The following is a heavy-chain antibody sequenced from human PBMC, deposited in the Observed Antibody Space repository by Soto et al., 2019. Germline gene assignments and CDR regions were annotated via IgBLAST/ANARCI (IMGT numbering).Heavy chain of an antibody. V-gene: IGHV1-3*01. D-gene: IGHD3-22*01. Sequence: ASVKVSCKASGYTFSSYAIHWVRQAPGQRLEWMGWINAGNGNTKYSQTFQGRVTITRDTSASTAYMELSSLRSEDTAVYYCARDRGPSSGYYPYWFDPWGQGTLVTVSS. J-gene: IGHJ5*02. CDR2: INAGNGNT. CDR1: GYTFSSYA. CDR3: ARDRGPSSGYYPYWFDP.